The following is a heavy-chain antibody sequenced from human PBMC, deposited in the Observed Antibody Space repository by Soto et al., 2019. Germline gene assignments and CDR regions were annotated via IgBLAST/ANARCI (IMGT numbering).Heavy chain of an antibody. CDR2: MNPNTGNS. J-gene: IGHJ4*02. Sequence: ASVQVSCKASGYTFTSYDIYWVRQATGQGLEWMGWMNPNTGNSGYAQKFQGRVTMTSDTSISTAHMELSSLRSEDTAVYYCARRAETNGWNGFGADKYYFDFWGQGTLVTVSS. CDR3: ARRAETNGWNGFGADKYYFDF. D-gene: IGHD1-1*01. V-gene: IGHV1-8*01. CDR1: GYTFTSYD.